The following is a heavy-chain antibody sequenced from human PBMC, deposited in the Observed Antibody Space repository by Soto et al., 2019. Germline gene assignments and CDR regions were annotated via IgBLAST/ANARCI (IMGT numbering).Heavy chain of an antibody. CDR2: ISYDGSNK. V-gene: IGHV3-30-3*01. D-gene: IGHD6-19*01. J-gene: IGHJ2*01. CDR1: GFTFSSYA. Sequence: QVQLVESGGGVVQPGRSLRLSCAASGFTFSSYAMHWVRQAPGKGLEWVAVISYDGSNKYYADSVKGRFTISRDNSKNRIYLQMNSLRAEDTAVYYCASRGRDSGGWYEGGNWYLDLWGRGTLVTVSS. CDR3: ASRGRDSGGWYEGGNWYLDL.